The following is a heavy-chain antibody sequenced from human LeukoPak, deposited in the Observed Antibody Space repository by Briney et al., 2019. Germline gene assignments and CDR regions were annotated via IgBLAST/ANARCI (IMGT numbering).Heavy chain of an antibody. CDR3: ARQRGRSRITMVRVPRYMDV. J-gene: IGHJ6*03. V-gene: IGHV4-34*01. D-gene: IGHD3-10*01. CDR1: GGSFSGYY. CDR2: INHSGST. Sequence: SETLSLTCAVYGGSFSGYYWSWIRQPPGKGLEWIGEINHSGSTNYNPSLKSRVTISVDTSKNQFSLKLSSVTAADTAVYYCARQRGRSRITMVRVPRYMDVWGKGTTVTVSS.